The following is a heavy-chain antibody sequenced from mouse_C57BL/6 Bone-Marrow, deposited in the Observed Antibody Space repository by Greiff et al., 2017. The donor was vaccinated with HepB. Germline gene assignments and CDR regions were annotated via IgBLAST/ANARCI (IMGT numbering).Heavy chain of an antibody. J-gene: IGHJ2*01. D-gene: IGHD1-1*01. V-gene: IGHV1-5*01. Sequence: EVQLQQSGTVLARPGASVKMSCKTSGYTFTSYWMHWVKQRPGQGLEWIGAIYPGNSDTSYNQKFKGKAKLTAVTSASTAYMELSSLTNEDSAVYYCTGLYYYGSSYGYWGQGTTLTVSS. CDR1: GYTFTSYW. CDR3: TGLYYYGSSYGY. CDR2: IYPGNSDT.